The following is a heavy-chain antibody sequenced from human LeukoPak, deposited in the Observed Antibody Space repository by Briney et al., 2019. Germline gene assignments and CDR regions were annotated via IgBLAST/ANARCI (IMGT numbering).Heavy chain of an antibody. CDR2: IYYSGRT. D-gene: IGHD4-11*01. CDR3: ARERTTPEAVFDY. V-gene: IGHV4-31*03. CDR1: GGSISSGGYY. J-gene: IGHJ4*02. Sequence: PSQTLSLTCTVSGGSISSGGYYWRWIRQHPGKGLEWIVYIYYSGRTYYNPSSKSRVTIAENTSKNQFSLKLSSVTAADTAVYYCARERTTPEAVFDYWGQGTLVTVSS.